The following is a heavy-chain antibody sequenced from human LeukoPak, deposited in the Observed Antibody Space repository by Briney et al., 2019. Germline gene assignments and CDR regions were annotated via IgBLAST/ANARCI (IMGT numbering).Heavy chain of an antibody. J-gene: IGHJ5*02. V-gene: IGHV4-39*07. Sequence: SETLSLTCTVSGDSLRTTTYYWNWIRQPPGKGLEWIGGLYHSGTVYYNPSLKSRVTISADKSKNHFSLKLTSVTAADTAVYYCARDRELAALDPWGQGTLVIVSS. D-gene: IGHD1-26*01. CDR2: LYHSGTV. CDR3: ARDRELAALDP. CDR1: GDSLRTTTYY.